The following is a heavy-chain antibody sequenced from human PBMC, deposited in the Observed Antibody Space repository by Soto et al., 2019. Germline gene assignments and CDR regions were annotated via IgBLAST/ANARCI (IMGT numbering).Heavy chain of an antibody. CDR3: ASSRSKWYQFDS. J-gene: IGHJ4*02. CDR1: GVSIRNFY. Sequence: SETLSLTCTVSGVSIRNFYWTWLRQPPGRGLEWIGYMYYSESTNYNPSLKSRVTMSIDTSRNQFSLKLTSMTASDTAVYYCASSRSKWYQFDSWGQGTLVTVSS. CDR2: MYYSEST. D-gene: IGHD2-2*01. V-gene: IGHV4-59*01.